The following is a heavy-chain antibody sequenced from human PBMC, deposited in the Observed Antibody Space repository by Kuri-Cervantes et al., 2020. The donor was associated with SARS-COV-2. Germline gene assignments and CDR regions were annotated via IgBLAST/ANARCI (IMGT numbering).Heavy chain of an antibody. CDR2: ISWDGGST. V-gene: IGHV3-43*01. CDR1: GFTFDDYT. D-gene: IGHD2-15*01. CDR3: ASTVRSTTRWYYKDV. J-gene: IGHJ6*03. Sequence: GESLKISCAASGFTFDDYTMHWVRQAPGKGLEWVSLISWDGGSTYYADSVKGRFTISRDNSKNSLYLQMNSLRTEDTALYYCASTVRSTTRWYYKDVWGKGTTVTVSS.